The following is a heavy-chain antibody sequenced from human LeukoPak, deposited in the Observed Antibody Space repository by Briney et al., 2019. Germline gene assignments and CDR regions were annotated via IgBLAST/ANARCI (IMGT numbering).Heavy chain of an antibody. CDR2: ISYDGSNK. D-gene: IGHD4-17*01. CDR1: GFTFSSYS. CDR3: ASPEDYGGTLLWG. Sequence: GGSLRLSCAASGFTFSSYSMNWVRQAPGKGLEWVAVISYDGSNKYYADSVKGRFTISRDNSKNTLYLQMNSLRAEDTAVYYCASPEDYGGTLLWGWGQGTLVTVSS. V-gene: IGHV3-30*03. J-gene: IGHJ4*02.